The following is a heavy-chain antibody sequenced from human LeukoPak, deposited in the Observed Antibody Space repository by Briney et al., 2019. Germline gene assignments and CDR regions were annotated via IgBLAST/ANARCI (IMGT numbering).Heavy chain of an antibody. D-gene: IGHD3-16*01. CDR1: GGSISSYY. CDR2: IYYSGST. J-gene: IGHJ4*02. CDR3: ARHGTRLYYFDY. Sequence: SETLSLTCTVPGGSISSYYWSWIRQPPGKGLEWIGYIYYSGSTNYNPSLKSRVTISVDTSKNQFSLKLSSVTAADTAVYYCARHGTRLYYFDYWGQGTLVTVSS. V-gene: IGHV4-59*08.